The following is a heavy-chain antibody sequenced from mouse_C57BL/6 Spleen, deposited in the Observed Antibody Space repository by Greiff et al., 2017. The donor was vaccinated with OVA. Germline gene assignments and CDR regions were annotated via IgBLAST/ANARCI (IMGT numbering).Heavy chain of an antibody. CDR3: ARSHYYYGSSWFAY. CDR2: IDPSDSYT. Sequence: VQLQQPGAELVKPGASVKLSCKASGYTFTSYWMQWVKQRPGQGLEWIGEIDPSDSYTNYNQKFKGKATLTVDTSSSTAYMQLSSLTSEDSAVYYGARSHYYYGSSWFAYWGQGTLVTVSA. D-gene: IGHD1-1*01. J-gene: IGHJ3*01. V-gene: IGHV1-50*01. CDR1: GYTFTSYW.